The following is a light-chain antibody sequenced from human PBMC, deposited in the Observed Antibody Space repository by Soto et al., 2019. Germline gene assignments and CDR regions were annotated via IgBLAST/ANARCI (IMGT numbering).Light chain of an antibody. CDR3: QSYDSSLSGVV. V-gene: IGLV1-40*01. CDR2: EDI. CDR1: SSNIGARYE. J-gene: IGLJ2*01. Sequence: QSVLTQPPSVSGAPGQTVTISCTGSSSNIGARYEVHWYQQLPGTAPKLLIYEDIKWPSGIPDRFSGSKSGASASLAITGLLSEDEAEYYCQSYDSSLSGVVFGGGTKLTVL.